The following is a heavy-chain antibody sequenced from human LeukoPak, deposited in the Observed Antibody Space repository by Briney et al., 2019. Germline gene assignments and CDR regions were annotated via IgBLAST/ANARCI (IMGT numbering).Heavy chain of an antibody. CDR3: ARVSYYYGSGSYRPTAVYYFDY. CDR2: TNSDGSST. CDR1: GFTFSSYW. V-gene: IGHV3-74*01. D-gene: IGHD3-10*01. J-gene: IGHJ4*02. Sequence: GGSLRLSCAASGFTFSSYWMHWVRQAPGKGLVWVSRTNSDGSSTSYADSVKGRFTISRDNAKNTLYLQMNSLRAEDTAVYYCARVSYYYGSGSYRPTAVYYFDYWGQGTLVTVSS.